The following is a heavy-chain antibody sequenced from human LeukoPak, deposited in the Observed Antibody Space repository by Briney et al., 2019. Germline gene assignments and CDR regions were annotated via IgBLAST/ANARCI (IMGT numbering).Heavy chain of an antibody. J-gene: IGHJ3*01. V-gene: IGHV3-15*01. D-gene: IGHD3-22*01. CDR2: IKSKTGGGTT. Sequence: PGGSLRLSCAASGFTFINAWMTWVRQAPGKGLELVGRIKSKTGGGTTVYAASVKGRFAISRDDSQNTLYLQMNSLKTEDTALYYCTTQDSFDFWGPGTMVTVSS. CDR3: TTQDSFDF. CDR1: GFTFINAW.